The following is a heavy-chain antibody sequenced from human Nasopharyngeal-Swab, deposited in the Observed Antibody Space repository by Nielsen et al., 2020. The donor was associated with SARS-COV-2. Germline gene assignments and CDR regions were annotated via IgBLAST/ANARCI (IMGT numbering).Heavy chain of an antibody. CDR1: GFTFSSYA. D-gene: IGHD6-13*01. CDR2: ITGSGGST. CDR3: ANRRGSSWHPYCFDY. Sequence: GGSLRLSCAASGFTFSSYAMNWVRQAPGKGLEWVSAITGSGGSTYYTDSVKGRFTISRDNSENTLYLQMNSLRAEDTAVYYCANRRGSSWHPYCFDYWGQGTLVTVSS. J-gene: IGHJ4*02. V-gene: IGHV3-23*01.